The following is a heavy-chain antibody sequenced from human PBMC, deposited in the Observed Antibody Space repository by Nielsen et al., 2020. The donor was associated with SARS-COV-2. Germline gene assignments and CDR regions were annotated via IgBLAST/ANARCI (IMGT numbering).Heavy chain of an antibody. CDR3: ARDHGYCSGGSCYRHYSYGMDV. CDR2: ISYDGTTK. J-gene: IGHJ6*02. V-gene: IGHV3-30*06. CDR1: GFTFSSYG. Sequence: GESLKISCAASGFTFSSYGMHWVRQAPGKGLKWVAVISYDGTTKHHADSAKGRFAVSRDNSKYTLHLQMDSLRAEDTAIYYCARDHGYCSGGSCYRHYSYGMDVWGQGTPVTVSS. D-gene: IGHD2-15*01.